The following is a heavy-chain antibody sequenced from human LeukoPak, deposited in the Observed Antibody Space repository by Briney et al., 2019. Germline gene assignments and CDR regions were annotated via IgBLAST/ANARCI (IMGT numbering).Heavy chain of an antibody. J-gene: IGHJ5*02. V-gene: IGHV4-59*08. CDR2: IYYSGST. CDR3: ASFQGRATYNWFDP. Sequence: SETLSLTCTVSGGSISSYYWSWIRQPPGKGLEWIGYIYYSGSTNFNPSLKSRVTISVDTSKNQFSLKLSSVTAADTAVYYCASFQGRATYNWFDPWGQGTLVTVSS. D-gene: IGHD1-26*01. CDR1: GGSISSYY.